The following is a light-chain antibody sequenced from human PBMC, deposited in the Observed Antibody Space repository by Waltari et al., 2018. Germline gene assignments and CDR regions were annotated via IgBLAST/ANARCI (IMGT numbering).Light chain of an antibody. CDR3: QQYDNLIFT. CDR1: QDISNS. CDR2: DAS. V-gene: IGKV1-33*01. Sequence: DIQMTQSPSSLSASGGDRVTITCQASQDISNSLNWFQQKPGKAPKLLIYDASNLETGVPSRFSGRGSGTDFTFTISSLQPEDIATYYCQQYDNLIFTFGPGTKVDIK. J-gene: IGKJ3*01.